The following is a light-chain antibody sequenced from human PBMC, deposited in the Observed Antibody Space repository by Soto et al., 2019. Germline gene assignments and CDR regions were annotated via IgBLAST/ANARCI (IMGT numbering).Light chain of an antibody. Sequence: DIQMTHSPSSLSASVLYRVTITFRASQSISSYLNLYQQKPGKAPKLLIYAASSLQSGVPSRFSGSGSGTDFTLTISSLQPDDFATYYCQQYNSHLWTFGQGTKVDIK. CDR1: QSISSY. V-gene: IGKV1-39*01. J-gene: IGKJ1*01. CDR3: QQYNSHLWT. CDR2: AAS.